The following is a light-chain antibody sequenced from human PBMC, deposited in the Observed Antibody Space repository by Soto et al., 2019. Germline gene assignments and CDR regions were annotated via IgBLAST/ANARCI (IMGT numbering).Light chain of an antibody. CDR1: SSDVGGYNY. CDR2: EVS. J-gene: IGLJ1*01. Sequence: QSVLTQPASVSGSPGQSITISCTGTSSDVGGYNYVSWYLQHPGKAPKLMIYEVSNRPSGVSNRFSGSKSGNTASLTISGLQAEDEADYYCSSYSSSSTPSYVFGTGTKVTVL. V-gene: IGLV2-14*01. CDR3: SSYSSSSTPSYV.